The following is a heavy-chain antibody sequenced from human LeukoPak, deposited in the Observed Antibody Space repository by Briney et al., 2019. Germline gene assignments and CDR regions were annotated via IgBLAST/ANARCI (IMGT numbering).Heavy chain of an antibody. Sequence: SQTLSLTCTVSSGSISSSNYYWRWIRQPAGKGLEWIGRISTIGSTNYNPSLNSRVTISIDTSKNQFSLKLSSVTAADTAVCYCARDYNYYGSGSYYVRPTFDYWGQGTLVTVSS. CDR2: ISTIGST. D-gene: IGHD3-10*01. V-gene: IGHV4-61*02. CDR1: SGSISSSNYY. J-gene: IGHJ4*02. CDR3: ARDYNYYGSGSYYVRPTFDY.